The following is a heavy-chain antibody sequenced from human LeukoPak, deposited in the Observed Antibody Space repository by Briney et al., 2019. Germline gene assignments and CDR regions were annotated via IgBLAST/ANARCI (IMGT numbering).Heavy chain of an antibody. D-gene: IGHD3-10*02. Sequence: GGSLRLSCAASGFTFSSYSMNWVRQAPGKGLEWVSYISSSSSTIYYADSVKGRFTISRNNAKNSLYLQMNSLRAEDTAVYYCAELGITMIGGVWGKGTTVTISS. CDR2: ISSSSSTI. CDR1: GFTFSSYS. CDR3: AELGITMIGGV. J-gene: IGHJ6*04. V-gene: IGHV3-48*04.